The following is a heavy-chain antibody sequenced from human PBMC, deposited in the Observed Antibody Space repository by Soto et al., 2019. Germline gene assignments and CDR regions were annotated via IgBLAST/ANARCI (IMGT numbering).Heavy chain of an antibody. Sequence: SVKGSCKASGGTFRSYSISWVRQAPGQGLEWMGGIIPIFDITNYAQKFQGRVTITADESTSTAYMELSSLGSDDTAVYYCARPDEGGYSSNHHYYYALDVWGQGPTVTVSS. CDR2: IIPIFDIT. CDR3: ARPDEGGYSSNHHYYYALDV. D-gene: IGHD3-22*01. V-gene: IGHV1-69*13. J-gene: IGHJ6*02. CDR1: GGTFRSYS.